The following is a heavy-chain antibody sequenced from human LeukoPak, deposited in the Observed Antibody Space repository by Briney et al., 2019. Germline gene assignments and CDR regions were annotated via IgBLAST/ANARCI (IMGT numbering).Heavy chain of an antibody. CDR2: ISWNSGSI. V-gene: IGHV3-9*01. J-gene: IGHJ4*02. Sequence: GGSLRLSCAASGFTFDDYAMHWVRQAPGKGLEWVSGISWNSGSIGYADSVKGRLTISRDNAKNPLYLQMNSLRAEDTALYYCAKDMAGVDWGQGTLVTVSS. CDR1: GFTFDDYA. CDR3: AKDMAGVD.